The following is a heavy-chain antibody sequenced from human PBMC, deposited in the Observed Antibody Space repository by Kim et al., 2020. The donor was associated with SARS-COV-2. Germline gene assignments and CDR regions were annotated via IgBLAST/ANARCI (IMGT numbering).Heavy chain of an antibody. V-gene: IGHV1-18*01. D-gene: IGHD6-13*01. CDR1: GYTFTSYG. CDR3: AREMAAAGPDTENFLVDY. Sequence: ASVKVSCKSSGYTFTSYGISWVRQAPGQGLEWMGWISAYNGNTNYAQKLQGRVTMTTDTSTSTAYMELRSLRSDDTAVYYCAREMAAAGPDTENFLVDYWGQGTLVTVSS. J-gene: IGHJ4*02. CDR2: ISAYNGNT.